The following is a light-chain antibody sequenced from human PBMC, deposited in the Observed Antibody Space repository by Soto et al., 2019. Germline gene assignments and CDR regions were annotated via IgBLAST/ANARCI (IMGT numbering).Light chain of an antibody. CDR1: SSDVGGYKY. J-gene: IGLJ3*02. CDR3: CSKTSTNTLV. V-gene: IGLV2-14*01. Sequence: QSALTQPPSASGSPGQSVTISCTGTSSDVGGYKYVSWYQQVPGKVPKLIIFEVHNRPSGISNRFSGSKSGNTASLTISGLQPEDEGDYYCCSKTSTNTLVFGGGTKLTVL. CDR2: EVH.